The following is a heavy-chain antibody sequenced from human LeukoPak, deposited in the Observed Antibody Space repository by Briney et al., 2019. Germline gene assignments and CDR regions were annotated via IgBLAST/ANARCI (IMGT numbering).Heavy chain of an antibody. CDR1: GYTFTSYG. CDR3: ARDPHVLRFLEWLAPFDY. D-gene: IGHD3-3*01. CDR2: ISPYNGNT. J-gene: IGHJ4*02. Sequence: ASVKVSCKASGYTFTSYGISWVRQAPGQGLEWMGWISPYNGNTNYARKLQGRVMVTTDTSTSTAYMELRSLRSDDTAVYYCARDPHVLRFLEWLAPFDYWGQGTLVTVSS. V-gene: IGHV1-18*01.